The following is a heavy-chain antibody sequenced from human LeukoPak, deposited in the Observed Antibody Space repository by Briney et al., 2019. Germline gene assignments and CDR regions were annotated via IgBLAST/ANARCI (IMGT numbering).Heavy chain of an antibody. V-gene: IGHV3-21*01. Sequence: GGSLRLSCAASGFTFSSYSMNWVRQAPGKGLEWVSSISSSSSYIYYADSVKGRFTISRDNAKNSLYLQMNSLRAEDTAVYYCARDYCGSTSCYFDYWGQGTLVTVSS. CDR1: GFTFSSYS. CDR3: ARDYCGSTSCYFDY. J-gene: IGHJ4*02. D-gene: IGHD2-2*01. CDR2: ISSSSSYI.